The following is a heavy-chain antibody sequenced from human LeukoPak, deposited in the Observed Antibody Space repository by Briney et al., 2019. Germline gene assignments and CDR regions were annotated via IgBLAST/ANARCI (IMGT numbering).Heavy chain of an antibody. J-gene: IGHJ4*02. CDR2: IWYDGSNK. CDR3: VKGLSSTAPFDY. D-gene: IGHD1-1*01. CDR1: GFTFSSYG. V-gene: IGHV3-33*06. Sequence: GGSLRHSCAASGFTFSSYGMHWVRQAPGKGLEWVAVIWYDGSNKYYADSVKGRFTISRDNSKNTLFLQMNSLRAEDTAIYYCVKGLSSTAPFDYWGQGTLVTVSS.